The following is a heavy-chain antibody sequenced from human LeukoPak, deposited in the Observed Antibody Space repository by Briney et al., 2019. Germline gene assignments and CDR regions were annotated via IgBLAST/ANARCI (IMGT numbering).Heavy chain of an antibody. CDR1: GFTFSSYG. J-gene: IGHJ4*02. CDR2: IRYDGSNE. Sequence: GGSLRLSCAASGFTFSSYGMHWVRQAPGKGLEWVGFIRYDGSNEYYADSVKGRFTISRDNSKNTLYLQMNSLRAEDTAVYYCAKDILTTVTTSDYWGQGTLVTVSS. D-gene: IGHD4-11*01. V-gene: IGHV3-30*02. CDR3: AKDILTTVTTSDY.